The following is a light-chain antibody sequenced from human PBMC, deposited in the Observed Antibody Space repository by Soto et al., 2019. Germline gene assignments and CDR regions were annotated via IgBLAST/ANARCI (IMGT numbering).Light chain of an antibody. V-gene: IGLV2-14*01. CDR2: EVS. Sequence: QSALTQPASVSGSPGQSITISCTGTSRDVGGYNFVSWYQHHPGKAPKLMIYEVSNRPSGVSNRFSGSKSGNTASLTISGLQAEDEADYYCSSYTSSSPFVFGTGTKLTVL. CDR1: SRDVGGYNF. J-gene: IGLJ1*01. CDR3: SSYTSSSPFV.